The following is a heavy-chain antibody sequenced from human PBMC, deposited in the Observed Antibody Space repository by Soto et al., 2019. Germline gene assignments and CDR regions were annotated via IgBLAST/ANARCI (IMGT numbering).Heavy chain of an antibody. CDR3: ARAAVAGKGYYFDY. D-gene: IGHD6-19*01. Sequence: QVQLVESGGGVVQPGRSLRLSCAASGFTFSSYGMHWVRQAPGKGLEWVAVIWYDGSTKYYADSVKGRFTISRDNSKNTLYLQMNSLRAEDTAVYYCARAAVAGKGYYFDYWGQGTLVTVSS. V-gene: IGHV3-33*01. CDR1: GFTFSSYG. CDR2: IWYDGSTK. J-gene: IGHJ4*02.